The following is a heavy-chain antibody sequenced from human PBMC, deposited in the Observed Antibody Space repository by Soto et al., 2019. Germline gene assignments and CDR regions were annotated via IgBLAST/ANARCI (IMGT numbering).Heavy chain of an antibody. J-gene: IGHJ4*02. V-gene: IGHV3-23*04. Sequence: EVQIGESGGGLVQPGGSLRLSCSASGFTFSSRDMIWVRQAPGKGLEWVSGVSGGGITSYADSEKGRFTISRDKSRNTLYLQMNSLRVEDTAVYYCVKGFWGDYWGQGTLVTVSS. CDR3: VKGFWGDY. D-gene: IGHD3-16*01. CDR1: GFTFSSRD. CDR2: VSGGGIT.